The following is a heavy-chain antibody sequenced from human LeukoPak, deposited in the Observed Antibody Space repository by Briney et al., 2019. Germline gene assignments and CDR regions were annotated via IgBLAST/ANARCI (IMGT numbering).Heavy chain of an antibody. CDR2: IKQDESEK. J-gene: IGHJ4*02. CDR1: GFTFSRYW. D-gene: IGHD3-3*01. V-gene: IGHV3-7*01. Sequence: TGGSLRLSCAGYGFTFSRYWMSWVRQAPGKGLEWVANIKQDESEKYYVDSVKGRFTISRDNAKNSLYLQMNSLRAEDTAVYYCARVLGHDFWNDYYLHYWGQGTLVAVSS. CDR3: ARVLGHDFWNDYYLHY.